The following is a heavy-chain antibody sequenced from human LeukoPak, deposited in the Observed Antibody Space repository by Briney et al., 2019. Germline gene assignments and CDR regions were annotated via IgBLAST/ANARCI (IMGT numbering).Heavy chain of an antibody. CDR3: AEDHTYYYDSSGYDY. CDR2: ISYDGSNK. D-gene: IGHD3-22*01. CDR1: GFTFSSYG. J-gene: IGHJ4*02. Sequence: QPGRSLRLSCAASGFTFSSYGMHWVRQAPGKGLEWVAVISYDGSNKYYADSVKGRFTISRDNSKNTLYLQMNSLRAEDTAVYYCAEDHTYYYDSSGYDYWGQGTLVTVSS. V-gene: IGHV3-30*18.